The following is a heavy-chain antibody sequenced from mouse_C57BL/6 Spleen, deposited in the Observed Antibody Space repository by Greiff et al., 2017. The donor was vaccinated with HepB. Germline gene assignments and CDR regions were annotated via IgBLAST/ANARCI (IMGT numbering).Heavy chain of an antibody. Sequence: QVQLQQPGAELVKPGASVKMSCKASGYTFTSYWITWVKQRPGQGLEWIGDIYPGSGSTNYNEKFKSKATLTVDTSSSTAYMQLSSLTPEDSAVYYCARDSYYGSSLYAMDYWGQGTSVTVSS. V-gene: IGHV1-55*01. CDR2: IYPGSGST. CDR1: GYTFTSYW. J-gene: IGHJ4*01. D-gene: IGHD1-1*01. CDR3: ARDSYYGSSLYAMDY.